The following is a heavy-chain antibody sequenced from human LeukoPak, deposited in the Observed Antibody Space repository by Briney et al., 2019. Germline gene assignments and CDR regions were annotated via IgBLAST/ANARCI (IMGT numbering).Heavy chain of an antibody. CDR3: ARRRMIVPGSWFDP. CDR2: MNPNSGNT. CDR1: GYTFTSYD. Sequence: ASVKVSCKASGYTFTSYDINWVRQATGQGLEWMGWMNPNSGNTGYAQKFQGRVTMTRNTSISTAHMELSSLRSEDTAVYYCARRRMIVPGSWFDPWGQGTLVTVSS. J-gene: IGHJ5*02. D-gene: IGHD3-22*01. V-gene: IGHV1-8*01.